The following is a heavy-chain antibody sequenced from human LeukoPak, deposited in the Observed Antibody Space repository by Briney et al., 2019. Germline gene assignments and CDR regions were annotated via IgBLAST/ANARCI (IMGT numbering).Heavy chain of an antibody. CDR3: ATDSYYGSGSYPLDY. V-gene: IGHV1-24*01. CDR1: GYTLTELS. CDR2: FDPEDGET. J-gene: IGHJ4*02. Sequence: ASVKVSCKVSGYTLTELSMHWVRQAPGKGLEWMGGFDPEDGETIYAQKFQGRVTMTEDTSTDTAYMELSSLRSEDTAVYYCATDSYYGSGSYPLDYWGQGTLVTVSP. D-gene: IGHD3-10*01.